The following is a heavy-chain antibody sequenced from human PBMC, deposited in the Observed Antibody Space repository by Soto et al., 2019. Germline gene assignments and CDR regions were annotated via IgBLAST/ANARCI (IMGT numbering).Heavy chain of an antibody. CDR3: ARRSDHDFWSGSYGMDV. Sequence: PGGSLRLSCAASGFTFSSYSMNWVRQAPGKGLEWVSSISSSSSYIYYADSVKGRFTISRDNAKNSLYLQMNSLRAEDTAVYYCARRSDHDFWSGSYGMDVWGQGTTVTVSS. CDR2: ISSSSSYI. CDR1: GFTFSSYS. D-gene: IGHD3-3*01. V-gene: IGHV3-21*01. J-gene: IGHJ6*02.